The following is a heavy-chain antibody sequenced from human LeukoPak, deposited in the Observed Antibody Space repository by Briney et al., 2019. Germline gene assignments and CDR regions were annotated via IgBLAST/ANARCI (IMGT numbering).Heavy chain of an antibody. Sequence: GGSLRLSCAASGFTFSSYAMSWVRQAPGKGLEWVSYISSSGSTIYYADSVKGRFTISRDNAKSSLYLQMNSLRAADTAVYYCARGVVVAAYWTQKGYYYMDVWGKGTTVTISS. CDR2: ISSSGSTI. V-gene: IGHV3-48*03. CDR3: ARGVVVAAYWTQKGYYYMDV. D-gene: IGHD2-15*01. CDR1: GFTFSSYA. J-gene: IGHJ6*03.